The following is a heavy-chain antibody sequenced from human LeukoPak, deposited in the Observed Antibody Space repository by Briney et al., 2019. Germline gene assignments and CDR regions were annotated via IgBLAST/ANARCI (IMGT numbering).Heavy chain of an antibody. CDR1: GFIVNDFD. CDR3: ARGSYDFAYDP. Sequence: GGSLRLSCAPSGFIVNDFDMNWVRQAPGKGLEWVSYLSTSGSYIHYADSVKGRFTISRDAGKNSLYLQLDSLTVEDTAVYFCARGSYDFAYDPWGQGTLVTVSS. CDR2: LSTSGSYI. V-gene: IGHV3-21*01. D-gene: IGHD3-3*01. J-gene: IGHJ5*02.